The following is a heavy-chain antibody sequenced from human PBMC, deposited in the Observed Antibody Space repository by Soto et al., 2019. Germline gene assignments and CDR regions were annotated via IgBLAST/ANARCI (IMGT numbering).Heavy chain of an antibody. Sequence: EVQLLESGGGLVQPGGSLRLSCAASGFTFSSFAMSWVRQAPGKGLEWVSAISGNSGSTYYADSVKGRFTISRDNSKNTLFLQMSRLRAEDTAVYYCAKGLSSYNWNYGYYGMDVWGQGTTVTVSS. J-gene: IGHJ6*02. CDR1: GFTFSSFA. CDR3: AKGLSSYNWNYGYYGMDV. V-gene: IGHV3-23*01. CDR2: ISGNSGST. D-gene: IGHD1-20*01.